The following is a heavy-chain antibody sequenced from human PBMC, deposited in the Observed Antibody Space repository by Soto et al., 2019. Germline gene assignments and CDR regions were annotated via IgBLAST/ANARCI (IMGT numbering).Heavy chain of an antibody. V-gene: IGHV3-30-3*01. CDR1: GFTFSSYA. Sequence: QVQLVESGGGVVQPGRSLRLSCAASGFTFSSYAMHWVRQAPGKGLEWVAVISYDGSNKYYADSVKGRFTISRDNSKNTLYLQMNSLGAEDTAVYYCARDLVVYSSSSYYYCMDVWGQVTTVSV. J-gene: IGHJ6*02. D-gene: IGHD6-6*01. CDR2: ISYDGSNK. CDR3: ARDLVVYSSSSYYYCMDV.